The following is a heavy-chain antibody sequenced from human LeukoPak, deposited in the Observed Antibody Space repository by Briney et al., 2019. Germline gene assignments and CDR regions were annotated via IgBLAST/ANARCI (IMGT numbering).Heavy chain of an antibody. CDR3: ARVRYYYDSSGSSGYFDY. CDR1: GGSISSGDYY. V-gene: IGHV4-30-4*01. CDR2: IYYSGST. J-gene: IGHJ4*02. Sequence: PSETLSLTCTVSGGSISSGDYYWSWIRQPPGKGLEWIGYIYYSGSTYYNPSLKSRVTISVDTSKNQFSLKLSSVTAADTAVYYCARVRYYYDSSGSSGYFDYWGQGTLVTVSS. D-gene: IGHD3-22*01.